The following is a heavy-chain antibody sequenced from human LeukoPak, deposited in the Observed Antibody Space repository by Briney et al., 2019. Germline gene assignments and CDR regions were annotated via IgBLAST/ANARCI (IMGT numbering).Heavy chain of an antibody. J-gene: IGHJ4*02. Sequence: PGRSLRLSCTTSGFTFGDYAMTWVRQAPGKGLEWVGFIRSKAYGGTAEYAASVKGRFTFSRDDSKSIAYLQMNSLKTEDTAVYYCTRYYYGSGSHFLFDYWGQGTLVTVSS. CDR2: IRSKAYGGTA. V-gene: IGHV3-49*04. CDR3: TRYYYGSGSHFLFDY. D-gene: IGHD3-10*01. CDR1: GFTFGDYA.